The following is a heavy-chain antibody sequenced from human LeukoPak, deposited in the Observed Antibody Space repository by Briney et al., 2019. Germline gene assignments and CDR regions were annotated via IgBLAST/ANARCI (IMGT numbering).Heavy chain of an antibody. V-gene: IGHV3-48*04. CDR2: ISSSRRTI. CDR3: ARDGDSGGYYYGPFDN. D-gene: IGHD3-22*01. J-gene: IGHJ4*02. CDR1: GFTFSLFG. Sequence: GGSLRLSCAASGFTFSLFGMTWVRQAPGKGLEWISYISSSRRTINYADSVKGRSTISRDNAKNSLYLQMNNLRAEDTAVYYCARDGDSGGYYYGPFDNWGQGTLVTVSS.